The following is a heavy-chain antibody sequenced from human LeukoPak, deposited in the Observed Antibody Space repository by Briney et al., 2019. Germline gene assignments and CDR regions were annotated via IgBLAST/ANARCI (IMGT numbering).Heavy chain of an antibody. J-gene: IGHJ6*03. V-gene: IGHV1-2*02. CDR3: ARDQAVRFLEWLYPRYYYYMDV. D-gene: IGHD3-3*01. Sequence: ASVKVSCTASGYTFTGYYMHWVRQAPGQGLEWMGWINPNSGGTNYAQKFQGRVTMTRDTSISTAYMELSRLRSDDTAVYYCARDQAVRFLEWLYPRYYYYMDVWGKGTTVTVSS. CDR2: INPNSGGT. CDR1: GYTFTGYY.